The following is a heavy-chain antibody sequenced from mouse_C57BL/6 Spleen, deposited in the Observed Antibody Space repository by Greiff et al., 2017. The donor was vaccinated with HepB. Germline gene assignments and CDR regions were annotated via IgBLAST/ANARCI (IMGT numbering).Heavy chain of an antibody. V-gene: IGHV1-52*01. CDR2: IDPSDSET. Sequence: QVQLQQPGAELVRPGSSVKLSCKASGYTFTSYWMHWVKQRPIQGLEWIGNIDPSDSETHYNQKFKDKATLTVDKSSSTAYMQLSSLTSEDSAVYYCARRDGYYWYFNVWGTGTTVTVSS. CDR3: ARRDGYYWYFNV. D-gene: IGHD2-3*01. CDR1: GYTFTSYW. J-gene: IGHJ1*03.